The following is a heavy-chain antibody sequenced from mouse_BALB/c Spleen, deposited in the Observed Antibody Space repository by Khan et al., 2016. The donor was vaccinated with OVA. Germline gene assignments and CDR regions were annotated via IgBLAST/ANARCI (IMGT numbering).Heavy chain of an antibody. V-gene: IGHV9-2-1*01. CDR1: GYTFTDYS. D-gene: IGHD1-1*01. J-gene: IGHJ3*01. CDR3: ARNFLYYYCSSPFAY. Sequence: QIQLVQSGPELKKPGETVKISCKASGYTFTDYSMHWVKQAPGKGLKWMGWINTETGEPTYADDFKGRVAFSLETSASTAYLQINNLTNEDTATYFCARNFLYYYCSSPFAYWGQGTLFTVSA. CDR2: INTETGEP.